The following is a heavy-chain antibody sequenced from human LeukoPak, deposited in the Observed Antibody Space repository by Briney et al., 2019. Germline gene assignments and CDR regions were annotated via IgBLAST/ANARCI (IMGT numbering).Heavy chain of an antibody. Sequence: SVKVSCKASGGTFSSYAISWVRQAPGQGLEWMGRIIPIFGTANYAQKFQGRVTITTDESTSTAYMELSSLRSEDTAVYYCARAQGQMYSSSYFDYWGQGTPVTVSS. CDR2: IIPIFGTA. D-gene: IGHD6-13*01. CDR1: GGTFSSYA. V-gene: IGHV1-69*05. J-gene: IGHJ4*02. CDR3: ARAQGQMYSSSYFDY.